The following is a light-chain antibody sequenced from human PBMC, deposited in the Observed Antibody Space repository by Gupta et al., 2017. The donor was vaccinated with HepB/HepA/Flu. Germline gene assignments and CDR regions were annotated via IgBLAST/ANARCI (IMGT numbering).Light chain of an antibody. Sequence: SVLTQPPSESAATGHKLTISCPGSSSNIGCNSVYWYQQRPETAPKLLIYDNSKRTSELPDRFSGSKSGTAATVNITGLQTGEVADYYWVSRDCSRSSWVFGGGTKLTVL. CDR2: DNS. CDR1: SSNIGCNS. J-gene: IGLJ3*02. V-gene: IGLV1-51*01. CDR3: VSRDCSRSSWV.